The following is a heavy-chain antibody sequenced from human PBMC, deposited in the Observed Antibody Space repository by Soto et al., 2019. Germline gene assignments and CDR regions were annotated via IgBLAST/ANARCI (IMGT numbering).Heavy chain of an antibody. J-gene: IGHJ5*02. CDR2: ISTYNGKT. Sequence: QVQLIQSGGDVKKPGASVKVSCKASGYTFTSYGISWVRQGPGQGLEWLGWISTYNGKTKYAQILQGRVTMTTDTSMTTTYMEVRDLISDDTAVYYCARDPFWARAPVEIAGWFDLWGQGTLVSVSS. CDR3: ARDPFWARAPVEIAGWFDL. D-gene: IGHD2-2*01. CDR1: GYTFTSYG. V-gene: IGHV1-18*01.